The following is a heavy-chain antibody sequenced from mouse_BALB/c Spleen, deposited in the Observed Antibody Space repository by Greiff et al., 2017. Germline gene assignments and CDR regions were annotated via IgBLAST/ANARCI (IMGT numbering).Heavy chain of an antibody. CDR3: ARDGGYPYAMDY. CDR1: GFSLTSYD. V-gene: IGHV2-9-2*01. Sequence: VKLVESGPGLVAPSQSLSITCTVSGFSLTSYDISWIRQPPGKGLEWLGVIWTGGGTNYNSAFMSRLSISKDNSKSQVFLKMNSLQTDDTAMYYCARDGGYPYAMDYWGQGTSVTVSS. D-gene: IGHD2-2*01. J-gene: IGHJ4*01. CDR2: IWTGGGT.